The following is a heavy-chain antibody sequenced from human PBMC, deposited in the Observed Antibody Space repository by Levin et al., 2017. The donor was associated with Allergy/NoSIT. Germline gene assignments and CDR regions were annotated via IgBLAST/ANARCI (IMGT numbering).Heavy chain of an antibody. V-gene: IGHV1-2*02. D-gene: IGHD2-15*01. CDR3: ATIGCSGGSCYSDY. CDR2: INPNSGGT. J-gene: IGHJ4*02. Sequence: ASVKVSCKASGYTFTGYYMHWVRQAPGQGLEWMGWINPNSGGTNYAQKFQGRVTMTRDTSISTAYMELSRLRSDDTAVYYCATIGCSGGSCYSDYWGQGTLVTVSS. CDR1: GYTFTGYY.